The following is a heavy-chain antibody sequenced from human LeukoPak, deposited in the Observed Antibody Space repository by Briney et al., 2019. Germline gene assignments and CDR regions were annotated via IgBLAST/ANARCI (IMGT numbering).Heavy chain of an antibody. J-gene: IGHJ4*02. V-gene: IGHV4-59*01. CDR3: ARDHYSGSYSDY. CDR1: GGSISSYY. Sequence: SETLSLTCTVSGGSISSYYWSWIRQPPGKGLEWIGYIYYSGSTNYNPSLKSRVTISVDTSKNQFSLKLSSVTAADTAVYYCARDHYSGSYSDYWGQGTLVTVSS. D-gene: IGHD1-26*01. CDR2: IYYSGST.